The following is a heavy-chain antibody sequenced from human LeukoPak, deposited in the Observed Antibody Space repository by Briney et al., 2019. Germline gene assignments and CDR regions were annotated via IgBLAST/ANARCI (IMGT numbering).Heavy chain of an antibody. CDR2: IIPIFGTA. CDR3: AREYQLNYYYYGMDV. Sequence: SVKVSCKASGGTFISYAISWVRQAPGQGLEWMGGIIPIFGTANYAQKFQGRVTITADESTSTAYMELSSLRSEDTAVYYCAREYQLNYYYYGMDVWGQGTTVTVSS. J-gene: IGHJ6*02. CDR1: GGTFISYA. V-gene: IGHV1-69*13. D-gene: IGHD2-2*01.